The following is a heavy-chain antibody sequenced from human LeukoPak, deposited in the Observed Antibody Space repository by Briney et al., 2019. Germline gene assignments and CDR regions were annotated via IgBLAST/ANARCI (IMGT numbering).Heavy chain of an antibody. CDR3: ARAVSPWDAFDI. Sequence: GGSLRLSCAVSGFTFSSYSMSWVRQAPGEGLEWVSSISSSSSYIYYADSMKGRFTIYRDNSKNTLYLQMNSLRAEDTAVYYCARAVSPWDAFDIWGQGTMVTVSS. CDR2: ISSSSSYI. J-gene: IGHJ3*02. CDR1: GFTFSSYS. V-gene: IGHV3-21*04.